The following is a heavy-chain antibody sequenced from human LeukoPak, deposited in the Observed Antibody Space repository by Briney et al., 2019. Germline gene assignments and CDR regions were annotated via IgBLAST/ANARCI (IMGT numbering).Heavy chain of an antibody. J-gene: IGHJ4*02. CDR1: GGTFSSYA. V-gene: IGHV1-69*06. D-gene: IGHD2-15*01. CDR2: IIPIFGTA. CDR3: ARDPPYCSGGSCYDY. Sequence: SVEVSCKASGGTFSSYAISWVRQAPGQGLEWMGGIIPIFGTANYAQKFQGRVTITADKSTSTAYMELSSLRSEDTAVYYCARDPPYCSGGSCYDYWGQGTLVTVSS.